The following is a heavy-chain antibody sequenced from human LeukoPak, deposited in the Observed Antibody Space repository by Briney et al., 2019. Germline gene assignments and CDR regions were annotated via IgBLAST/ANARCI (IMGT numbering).Heavy chain of an antibody. J-gene: IGHJ6*03. CDR2: INPGDSDT. CDR3: ARQIPYDDYHYMDV. D-gene: IGHD2-21*01. V-gene: IGHV5-51*01. CDR1: GYRFTNYW. Sequence: GESLKISCKGSGYRFTNYWIGWVRQLPGKGVKWMGIINPGDSDTRYSPSFQGQVTISADKSITTAYLQWSSLKASDTAMYYCARQIPYDDYHYMDVWGRGTTVTVS.